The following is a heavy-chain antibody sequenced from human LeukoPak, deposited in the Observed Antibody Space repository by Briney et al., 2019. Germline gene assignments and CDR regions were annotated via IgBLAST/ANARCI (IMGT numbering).Heavy chain of an antibody. CDR3: ARELRSHYYYYGMDV. D-gene: IGHD2/OR15-2a*01. CDR2: IYSGGST. V-gene: IGHV3-53*05. Sequence: GGSLRLSCAASGFTVSSNYMSWVRQAPGKGVEWVSVIYSGGSTYYADSVKGRFTISRDNSKNTLYLQMNSLRAEDTAVDYCARELRSHYYYYGMDVWGQGTTVTVSS. J-gene: IGHJ6*02. CDR1: GFTVSSNY.